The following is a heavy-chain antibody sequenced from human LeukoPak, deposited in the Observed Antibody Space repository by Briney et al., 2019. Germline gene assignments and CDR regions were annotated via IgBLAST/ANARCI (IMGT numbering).Heavy chain of an antibody. CDR2: ISSSSSYI. D-gene: IGHD3-9*01. J-gene: IGHJ4*02. CDR3: AKSRYYDILTGYLH. Sequence: PGGSLRLSCAASGFTFSSYSMNWVRQASGKGLEWVSSISSSSSYIYYADSVKGRFTISRDNAKNSLYLQMNSLRAEDTAVYYCAKSRYYDILTGYLHWGQGTLVTVSS. V-gene: IGHV3-21*01. CDR1: GFTFSSYS.